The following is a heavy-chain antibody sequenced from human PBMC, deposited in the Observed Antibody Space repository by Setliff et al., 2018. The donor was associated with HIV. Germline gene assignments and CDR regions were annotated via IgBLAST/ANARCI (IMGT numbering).Heavy chain of an antibody. CDR3: ASSPGTVFGVVILNPRFDS. D-gene: IGHD3-3*01. Sequence: PGGSLRLSCAASKFTFSTYSVSWVRQAPGKGLEWVSSISPRTTYIYYADSVKGRFTISRDDAKNSLYLQMNSLRAEDTAVYYCASSPGTVFGVVILNPRFDSWGQGTLVTVSS. V-gene: IGHV3-21*01. CDR1: KFTFSTYS. CDR2: ISPRTTYI. J-gene: IGHJ4*02.